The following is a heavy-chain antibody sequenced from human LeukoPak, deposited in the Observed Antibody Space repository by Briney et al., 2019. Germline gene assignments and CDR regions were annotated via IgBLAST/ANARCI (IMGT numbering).Heavy chain of an antibody. J-gene: IGHJ5*02. CDR2: IYYSGST. Sequence: SETLSLTCTVSGGSISSSSYYWGWIRQPPGKGLEWIGSIYYSGSTYYNPSLKSRVTISVDTSKNQFSLKLSSVTAADTAVYYCAQRYGSGSYYNWFDPWGQGTLVTVSS. CDR1: GGSISSSSYY. D-gene: IGHD3-10*01. CDR3: AQRYGSGSYYNWFDP. V-gene: IGHV4-39*01.